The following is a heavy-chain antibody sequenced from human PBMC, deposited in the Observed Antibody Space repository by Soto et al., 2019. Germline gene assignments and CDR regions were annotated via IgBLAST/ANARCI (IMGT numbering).Heavy chain of an antibody. CDR2: IRSSSSTI. D-gene: IGHD3-9*01. Sequence: GALRLSCAASGFTFSSYSMNWVRQAPGKGLEWVSYIRSSSSTIYYADSVKGRFTISRDNAKNSLYLQMNSLRAEDTAVYYCAREADILNWFDPWGQGTLVTVSS. CDR3: AREADILNWFDP. J-gene: IGHJ5*02. CDR1: GFTFSSYS. V-gene: IGHV3-48*01.